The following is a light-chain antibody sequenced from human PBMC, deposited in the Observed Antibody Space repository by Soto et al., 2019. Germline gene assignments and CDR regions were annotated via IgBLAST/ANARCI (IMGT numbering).Light chain of an antibody. V-gene: IGKV3D-20*01. CDR1: QSVSSSY. J-gene: IGKJ5*01. CDR3: QQYGSSPIT. CDR2: DTS. Sequence: MVLTQSPATLSSSPGERATLSCGASQSVSSSYVAWYQHKPGLAPRLLIHDTSSRAIGIPDRFSGSKSGTNFTLTIRRMEPEDVGMYYCQQYGSSPITFGQGTRLEIK.